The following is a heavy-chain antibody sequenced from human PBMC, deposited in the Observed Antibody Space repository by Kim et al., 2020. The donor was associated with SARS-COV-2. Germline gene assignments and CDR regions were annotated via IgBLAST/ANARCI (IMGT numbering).Heavy chain of an antibody. V-gene: IGHV4-34*04. Sequence: PPLKARAHIPVDTSKNQFSLKLSSVTASDTAVYSCARYSSGWTGGFDSWGQGTLVTVSS. J-gene: IGHJ4*02. D-gene: IGHD6-19*01. CDR3: ARYSSGWTGGFDS.